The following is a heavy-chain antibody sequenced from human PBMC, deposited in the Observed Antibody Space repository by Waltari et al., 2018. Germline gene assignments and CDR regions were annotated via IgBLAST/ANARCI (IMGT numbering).Heavy chain of an antibody. V-gene: IGHV4-38-2*01. Sequence: QVQLQESGPGLVKPSETLSLTCAVSGYSISSGYYWGWIRQPPGKGLEWIGSIYHSGSTYYNPSLKSRVTISVDTSKNQFSLKLSSVTAADTAVYYCARGYYYGSGRGRHFDYWGQGTLVTVSS. D-gene: IGHD3-10*01. CDR3: ARGYYYGSGRGRHFDY. CDR1: GYSISSGYY. CDR2: IYHSGST. J-gene: IGHJ4*02.